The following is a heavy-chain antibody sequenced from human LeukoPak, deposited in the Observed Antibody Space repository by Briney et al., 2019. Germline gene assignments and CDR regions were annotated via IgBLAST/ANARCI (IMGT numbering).Heavy chain of an antibody. Sequence: GGSLRLSCGVSGLTFSSYEMTWVRQAPGKGLEGVSYIGLGGSNIYYADSVRGRFTISRDNAKNSLYLQMNSLRAEDTAVYYCARDAGSSVRGIFDYWGQGTLVTVSS. D-gene: IGHD2-2*01. V-gene: IGHV3-48*03. CDR2: IGLGGSNI. CDR1: GLTFSSYE. CDR3: ARDAGSSVRGIFDY. J-gene: IGHJ4*02.